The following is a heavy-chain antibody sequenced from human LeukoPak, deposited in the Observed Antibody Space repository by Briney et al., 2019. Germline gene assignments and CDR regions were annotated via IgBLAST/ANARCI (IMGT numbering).Heavy chain of an antibody. V-gene: IGHV3-30*02. D-gene: IGHD3-3*01. CDR1: GFTFSSYG. J-gene: IGHJ5*02. CDR2: IRYDGSNK. Sequence: GGSLRLSCAASGFTFSSYGMHWVRQAPGKGLEWVAFIRYDGSNKYYADSVKGRFTISRDNSKNTLYLQMNSLRAEDTAVYYCAKALRFLEWYNWFDPWGQGTLVTVSS. CDR3: AKALRFLEWYNWFDP.